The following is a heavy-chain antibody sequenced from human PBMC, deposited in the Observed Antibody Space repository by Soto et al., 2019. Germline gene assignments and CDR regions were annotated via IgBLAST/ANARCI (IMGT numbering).Heavy chain of an antibody. CDR3: ARSQGSSTSLEIYYYYYYGMEV. CDR1: GGTFSSYA. CDR2: IIPISGTA. V-gene: IGHV1-69*01. Sequence: QVQLVQSGAEVKKPGSSVKVSCKASGGTFSSYAISWVRQAPGQGLEWMGGIIPISGTANYAQKFQGRVTSTADESTSTAYMELGSLRSEDTAVYYCARSQGSSTSLEIYYYYYYGMEVWGQGTRVTVSS. D-gene: IGHD2-2*01. J-gene: IGHJ6*02.